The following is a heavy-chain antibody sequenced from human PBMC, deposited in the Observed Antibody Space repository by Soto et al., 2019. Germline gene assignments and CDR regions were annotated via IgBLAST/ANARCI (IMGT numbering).Heavy chain of an antibody. V-gene: IGHV3-7*05. J-gene: IGHJ6*02. Sequence: GGSLRLSCAASGFTFSTYWMSWVRQAPGKGLEWVANIKQDGSEKYYVDSVKGRFTISRDNAKNSLYLQMNSLRAEDTAVYYCASHPPYCSGGTCYSDSHYVMDVWGQGTTVPVSS. D-gene: IGHD2-15*01. CDR1: GFTFSTYW. CDR3: ASHPPYCSGGTCYSDSHYVMDV. CDR2: IKQDGSEK.